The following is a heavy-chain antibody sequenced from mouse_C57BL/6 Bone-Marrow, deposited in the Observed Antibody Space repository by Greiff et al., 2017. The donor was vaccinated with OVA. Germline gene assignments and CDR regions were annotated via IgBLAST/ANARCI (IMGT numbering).Heavy chain of an antibody. Sequence: VQLQQPGAELVKPGASVKMSCKASGYTFTSYWITWVKQRPGQGLEWIGDIYPGSGSTNYNEKFKSKATLTVDTSSSTAYMQLSSLTSEDSAVYYCARFPLYYYGSSPFDYWGQGTTLTVSS. CDR1: GYTFTSYW. V-gene: IGHV1-55*01. CDR2: IYPGSGST. CDR3: ARFPLYYYGSSPFDY. D-gene: IGHD1-1*01. J-gene: IGHJ2*01.